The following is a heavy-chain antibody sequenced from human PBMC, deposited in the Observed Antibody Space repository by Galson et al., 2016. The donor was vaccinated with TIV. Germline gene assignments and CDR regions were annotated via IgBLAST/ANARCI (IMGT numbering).Heavy chain of an antibody. Sequence: SLRLSCAASGFTFTDYYMTWVRQAPGKGLEWVSYITSSGSATYYADSVKGRFTISRDNAKNSLYLQMSNLRAEDTAVYFCTTAHGLGPTLFDYWAQGILVTVSS. J-gene: IGHJ4*02. CDR2: ITSSGSAT. CDR1: GFTFTDYY. D-gene: IGHD1-26*01. V-gene: IGHV3-11*01. CDR3: TTAHGLGPTLFDY.